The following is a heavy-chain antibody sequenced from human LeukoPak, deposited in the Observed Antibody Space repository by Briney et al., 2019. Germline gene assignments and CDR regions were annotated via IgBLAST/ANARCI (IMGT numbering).Heavy chain of an antibody. V-gene: IGHV4-59*02. Sequence: SETLSLTCNVSGVSVSTSHWNWIRQRPGKGLEWIGCLSYTGKTDYNPSLKSRVSISLGSSNNHFSLKLTSVTAADTAVYYCSEGYFEPFDHWGQEILVTVSS. CDR1: GVSVSTSH. D-gene: IGHD2/OR15-2a*01. CDR3: SEGYFEPFDH. J-gene: IGHJ4*02. CDR2: LSYTGKT.